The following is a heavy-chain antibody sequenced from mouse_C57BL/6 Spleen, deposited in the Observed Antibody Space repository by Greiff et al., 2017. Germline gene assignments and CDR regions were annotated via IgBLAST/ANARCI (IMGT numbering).Heavy chain of an antibody. CDR1: GFTFSSYA. V-gene: IGHV5-4*03. Sequence: EVMLVESGGGLVKPGGSLKLSCAASGFTFSSYAMYWVRQTPEKRLEWVATISDGGSYTYYPDNVKGRFTISRDNANNNLYLQMSHLKSEDTAMYYCAGGDDYDYSWYFDVWGTGTTVTVSS. CDR2: ISDGGSYT. CDR3: AGGDDYDYSWYFDV. D-gene: IGHD2-4*01. J-gene: IGHJ1*03.